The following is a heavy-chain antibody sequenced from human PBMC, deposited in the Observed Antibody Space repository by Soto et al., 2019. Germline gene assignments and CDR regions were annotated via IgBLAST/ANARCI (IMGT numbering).Heavy chain of an antibody. CDR1: GGSISSYY. J-gene: IGHJ2*01. V-gene: IGHV4-59*07. Sequence: QVQLQESGPGLVKPSDTLSLTCTVSGGSISSYYWSWIRQSPGKGLEWIGYIYYTGSTNSNPSLKSRVTISVDTSSNQVSLRLRSVTAADTAVYYCARGRSRLLSLYWYLDLWGRGTLVTVSS. CDR2: IYYTGST. CDR3: ARGRSRLLSLYWYLDL. D-gene: IGHD2-21*02.